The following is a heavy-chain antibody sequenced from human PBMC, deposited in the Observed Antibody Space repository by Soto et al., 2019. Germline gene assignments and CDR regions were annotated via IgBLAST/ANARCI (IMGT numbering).Heavy chain of an antibody. D-gene: IGHD6-13*01. CDR1: GGSFSGYY. CDR3: ARRKTIAAAVEVVFDY. J-gene: IGHJ4*02. Sequence: SETLSLTCAVYGGSFSGYYWSWIRQPPGKGLEWIGEINHSGSTNYNPSLKSRVTISVDTSKNQFSLKLSSVTAADTAVYYCARRKTIAAAVEVVFDYWGQGTMVTVYS. V-gene: IGHV4-34*01. CDR2: INHSGST.